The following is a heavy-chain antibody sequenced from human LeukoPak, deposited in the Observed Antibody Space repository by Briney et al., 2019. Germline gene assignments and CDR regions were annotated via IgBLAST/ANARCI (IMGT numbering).Heavy chain of an antibody. J-gene: IGHJ4*02. Sequence: GGSLRLSCEASKFIFSNYWMSWVRQAPGKGLEWVAYIKKTGSETYYVDSVKGRFTITRDNARNSVFLQMNSLRAEDTAVYYCAREDGYCSGGNCYSYFDSWGQGTLVTVS. D-gene: IGHD2-15*01. V-gene: IGHV3-7*01. CDR3: AREDGYCSGGNCYSYFDS. CDR2: IKKTGSET. CDR1: KFIFSNYW.